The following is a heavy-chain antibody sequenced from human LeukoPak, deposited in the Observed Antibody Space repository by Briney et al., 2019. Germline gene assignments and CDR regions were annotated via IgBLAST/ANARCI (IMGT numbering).Heavy chain of an antibody. J-gene: IGHJ4*02. D-gene: IGHD6-19*01. CDR3: AKDQWNPDY. V-gene: IGHV3-33*06. Sequence: GRSLRLSCAASGFTFSSYGMHWVRQAPGKGLEWVAVVWDDGSSQNYADSVKGRFTISRDNPKNMLYLQMNSLRAEDTAVYYCAKDQWNPDYWGQGALVTISS. CDR1: GFTFSSYG. CDR2: VWDDGSSQ.